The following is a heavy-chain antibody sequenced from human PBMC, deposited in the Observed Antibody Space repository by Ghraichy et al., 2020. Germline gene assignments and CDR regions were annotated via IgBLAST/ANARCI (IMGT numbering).Heavy chain of an antibody. CDR3: AKDRGYSGYDRSYYFDY. V-gene: IGHV3-9*01. CDR2: ISWNSGSI. J-gene: IGHJ4*02. CDR1: GFTFDDYA. D-gene: IGHD5-12*01. Sequence: GGSLRLSCAASGFTFDDYAMHWVRQAPGKGLEWVSGISWNSGSIGYADSVKGRFTISRDNAKNSLYLQMNSLRAEDTALYYCAKDRGYSGYDRSYYFDYWGQGTLVTVSS.